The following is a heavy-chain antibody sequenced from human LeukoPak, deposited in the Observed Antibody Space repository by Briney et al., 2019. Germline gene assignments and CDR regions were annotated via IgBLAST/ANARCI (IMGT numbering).Heavy chain of an antibody. CDR1: GGSVGSYY. V-gene: IGHV4-4*07. J-gene: IGHJ4*02. CDR2: IYTNEST. CDR3: ARDLSYCSSTRCYAPYYFDY. Sequence: SETLSLTCSVSGGSVGSYYWSWIRQPAGKGLEWIGRIYTNESTNYNPSLRSRATISVDKSKSQFSLKLTSVTAADTAVYYCARDLSYCSSTRCYAPYYFDYWGQGTLVTVS. D-gene: IGHD2-2*01.